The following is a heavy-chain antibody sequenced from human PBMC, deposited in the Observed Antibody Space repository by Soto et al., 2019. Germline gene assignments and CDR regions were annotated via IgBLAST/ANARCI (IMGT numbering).Heavy chain of an antibody. CDR2: ISYSGTT. J-gene: IGHJ4*02. D-gene: IGHD4-17*01. Sequence: SETLSLTCTVSGGSISSGNYYWSWIRQPPGKGLEWIGFISYSGTTHYSASLRSRVSISVDTSKNQFSLDLSSVTAADTAVYYCATMGTPVTGLYYFDYWGQGTLVTGS. CDR1: GGSISSGNYY. V-gene: IGHV4-30-4*01. CDR3: ATMGTPVTGLYYFDY.